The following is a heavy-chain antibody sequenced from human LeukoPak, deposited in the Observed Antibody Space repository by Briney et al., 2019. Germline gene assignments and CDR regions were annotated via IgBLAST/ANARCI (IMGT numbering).Heavy chain of an antibody. Sequence: GESLKISCKASGYRFTTYWIGWARQLPGKGLEWIGIIYPGDSDTRYSPSFQGQVTISADKSITTAYLQWSSLKASDTAMYYCARGGLVGSTKNYFDYWGQGTLVSVSS. J-gene: IGHJ4*02. V-gene: IGHV5-51*01. CDR2: IYPGDSDT. D-gene: IGHD1-26*01. CDR3: ARGGLVGSTKNYFDY. CDR1: GYRFTTYW.